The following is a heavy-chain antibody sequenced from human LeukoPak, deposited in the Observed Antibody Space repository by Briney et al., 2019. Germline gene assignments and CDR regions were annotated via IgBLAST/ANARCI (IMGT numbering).Heavy chain of an antibody. Sequence: GASVKVSCKASGYIFTSYYIHWVRQAPGQGLEWMGIINPSGGTTSYAQKFQGRVTMTRDTSPSTVYMELSSLRSDDTAVCYCARHRVGAKEGDAFDIWGQGTMVTVSS. CDR3: ARHRVGAKEGDAFDI. D-gene: IGHD1-26*01. CDR1: GYIFTSYY. CDR2: INPSGGTT. V-gene: IGHV1-46*01. J-gene: IGHJ3*02.